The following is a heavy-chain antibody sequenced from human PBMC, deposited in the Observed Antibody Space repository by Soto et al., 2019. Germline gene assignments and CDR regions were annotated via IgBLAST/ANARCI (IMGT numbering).Heavy chain of an antibody. D-gene: IGHD3-3*01. CDR1: GFTFTSYA. J-gene: IGHJ4*02. CDR2: ISGSGGST. Sequence: LRLSCAASGFTFTSYAMTWVRQAPGKWLELVSAISGSGGSTYYADSVKGRFTISRDNSKNTLYLQMNSLRAEDTAVYYCAKVPPHLGVVITDFDYWGQGPLVTVSS. V-gene: IGHV3-23*01. CDR3: AKVPPHLGVVITDFDY.